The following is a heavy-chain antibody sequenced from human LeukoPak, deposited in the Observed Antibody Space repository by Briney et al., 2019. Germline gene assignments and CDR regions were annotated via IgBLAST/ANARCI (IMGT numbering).Heavy chain of an antibody. J-gene: IGHJ4*02. D-gene: IGHD6-19*01. Sequence: GGSLRLSCAASGFTFDDYAMHWVRQAPGKGLEWVAFMRYDGSNKYYADSVKGRFTISRDNAKNSLYLQMNSLRAEDTAVYYCARAAIAVAGTPWYYFDYWGQGTLVTVSS. V-gene: IGHV3-30*02. CDR2: MRYDGSNK. CDR1: GFTFDDYA. CDR3: ARAAIAVAGTPWYYFDY.